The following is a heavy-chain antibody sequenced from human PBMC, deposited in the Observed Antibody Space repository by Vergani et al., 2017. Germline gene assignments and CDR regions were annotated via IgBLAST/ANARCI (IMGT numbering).Heavy chain of an antibody. CDR2: INHSGST. J-gene: IGHJ6*02. D-gene: IGHD6-13*01. CDR1: GGSFSDYY. CDR3: ARGEGQLVSSGYYYYYGMDF. V-gene: IGHV4-34*01. Sequence: QVQLQQWGAGLLKPSETLSLTCAVYGGSFSDYYWSWIRQPPGKGLAWIGEINHSGSTNYNPSLKSRVTISVDTSKNQFFLKVSSVTAADTAGYDCARGEGQLVSSGYYYYYGMDFWGQGTTGTVSS.